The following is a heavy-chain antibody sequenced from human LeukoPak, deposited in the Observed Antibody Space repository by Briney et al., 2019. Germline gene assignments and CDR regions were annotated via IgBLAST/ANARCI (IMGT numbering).Heavy chain of an antibody. CDR3: ARGPYYFDSSGAFDY. J-gene: IGHJ4*02. Sequence: SETLSLTCTVSGGSISDYYWSWTRQPAGKGLEWIGRVYTGGSTNYKASLKSRVTMSFDTSRNQFSLKLTPVTAADTAVYYCARGPYYFDSSGAFDYWGQGTLVTVSS. V-gene: IGHV4-4*07. CDR1: GGSISDYY. D-gene: IGHD3-22*01. CDR2: VYTGGST.